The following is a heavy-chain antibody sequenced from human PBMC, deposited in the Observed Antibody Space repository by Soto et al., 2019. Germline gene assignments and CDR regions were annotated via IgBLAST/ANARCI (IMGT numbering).Heavy chain of an antibody. Sequence: QVQLVQSGAEVKKPGASVKVSCKASGYTFTNSDINWVRQAPGQGLEWMGWMNPDSGHAAYAQKFQGRVPLTTSTSTSTVYMEMRSLGSEHTAVYYCARRPHCSGGICYYGLDNWGQGTLVTVAS. CDR3: ARRPHCSGGICYYGLDN. D-gene: IGHD2-15*01. V-gene: IGHV1-8*01. CDR2: MNPDSGHA. CDR1: GYTFTNSD. J-gene: IGHJ4*02.